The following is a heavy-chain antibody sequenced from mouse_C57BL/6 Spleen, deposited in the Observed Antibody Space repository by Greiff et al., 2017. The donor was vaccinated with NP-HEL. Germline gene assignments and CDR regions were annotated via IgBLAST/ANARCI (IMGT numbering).Heavy chain of an antibody. CDR3: ARHVVTTDFDV. D-gene: IGHD2-2*01. CDR2: ISSGGSYT. CDR1: GFTFSSYG. Sequence: EVQRVESGGDLVKPGGSLKLSCAASGFTFSSYGMSWVRQTPDKRLEWVATISSGGSYTYYPDSVKGRFTISRDNAKNTLYLQMSSLKSEDTAMYYCARHVVTTDFDVWGTGTTVTVSS. V-gene: IGHV5-6*01. J-gene: IGHJ1*03.